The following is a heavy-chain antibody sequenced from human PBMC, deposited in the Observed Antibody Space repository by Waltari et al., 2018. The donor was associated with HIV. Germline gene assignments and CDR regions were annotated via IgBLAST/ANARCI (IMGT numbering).Heavy chain of an antibody. V-gene: IGHV3-7*01. D-gene: IGHD3-16*01. CDR3: ARDWGRY. CDR2: IKKDGSEE. J-gene: IGHJ4*02. CDR1: GFTFSSYW. Sequence: EVQLVESGGGLVQPGGSLRLPCAASGFTFSSYWRSWVRQAPGKGLEWVSNIKKDGSEEFYVDSLKGRFTISRDNAKNSLFLQMNSLRGEDTAVYYCARDWGRYWGQGTLVTVSS.